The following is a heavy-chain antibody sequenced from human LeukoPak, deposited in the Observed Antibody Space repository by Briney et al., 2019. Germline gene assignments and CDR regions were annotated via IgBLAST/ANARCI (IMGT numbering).Heavy chain of an antibody. V-gene: IGHV3-13*01. Sequence: GGSLRLSCAASEFTFSSYDMHWVRQVTGKGLEWVSTIDAAGNTWYPDSVKGRFTISRENAKNSLNLQMNSLRAGDTAVYYCARAKMPGIQAAGRVNYFDSWGQGTLVTVSS. CDR1: EFTFSSYD. J-gene: IGHJ4*02. CDR2: IDAAGNT. CDR3: ARAKMPGIQAAGRVNYFDS. D-gene: IGHD6-13*01.